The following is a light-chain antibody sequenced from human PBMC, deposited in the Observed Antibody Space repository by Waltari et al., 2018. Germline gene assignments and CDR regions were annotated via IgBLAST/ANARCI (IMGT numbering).Light chain of an antibody. CDR3: QQRSNLWT. Sequence: ETVLTQSPATLSLPPGARATLSCRASQSISSHLAWYHQKPGQPPRLLIYDESKRATGIPARFSCSGSGTDFTLTISSLEPEDFAVYYCQQRSNLWTFGQGTKVEIK. CDR1: QSISSH. CDR2: DES. J-gene: IGKJ1*01. V-gene: IGKV3-11*01.